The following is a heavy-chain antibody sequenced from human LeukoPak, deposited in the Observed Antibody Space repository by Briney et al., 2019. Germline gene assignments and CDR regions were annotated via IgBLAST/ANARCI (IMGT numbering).Heavy chain of an antibody. CDR2: MNPNSGNT. D-gene: IGHD3-3*01. Sequence: GASVKVFCKASGYTFTSYDINWVRQASGQGFEWMRWMNPNSGNTGYTQKFQGRVTMTRNTSISTAYMELSSLRSEETAVYYCARGRAFYDFWRGYYPYDAFDIWGQGTMVTVSS. CDR3: ARGRAFYDFWRGYYPYDAFDI. J-gene: IGHJ3*02. V-gene: IGHV1-8*01. CDR1: GYTFTSYD.